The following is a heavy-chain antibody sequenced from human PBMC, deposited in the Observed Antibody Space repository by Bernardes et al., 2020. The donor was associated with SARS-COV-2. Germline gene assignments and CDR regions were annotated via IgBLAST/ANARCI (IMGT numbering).Heavy chain of an antibody. CDR1: GGSISSSSYY. CDR2: TNYSGSS. D-gene: IGHD2-2*01. V-gene: IGHV4-39*01. CDR3: ARVIEHCSSTSCYGGCFDY. Sequence: SESMSLTCTASGGSISSSSYYWGGNRQPQGMGREWIWSTNYSGSSYYNPSLKSRVTISVDTSKNQFSLKLSSVTAADTAVYYCARVIEHCSSTSCYGGCFDYWGQGTLVTVSS. J-gene: IGHJ4*02.